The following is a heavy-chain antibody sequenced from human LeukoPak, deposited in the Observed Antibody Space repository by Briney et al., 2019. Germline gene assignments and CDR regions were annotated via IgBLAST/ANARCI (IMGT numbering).Heavy chain of an antibody. D-gene: IGHD2-8*01. V-gene: IGHV1-46*01. CDR2: INPSGGNT. CDR1: GYTFTSYC. Sequence: ASVKVSCKASGYTFTSYCMSWVRQAPGQGLEWMGRINPSGGNTSYAQKFQGRVTMTTDISTSTAYMELSSLRSEDTAVYYCVRQVALLMGVDFWGKGPVVTVSS. J-gene: IGHJ4*02. CDR3: VRQVALLMGVDF.